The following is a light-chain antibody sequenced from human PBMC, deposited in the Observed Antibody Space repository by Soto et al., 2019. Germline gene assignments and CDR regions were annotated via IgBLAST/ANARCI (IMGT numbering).Light chain of an antibody. V-gene: IGKV3-15*01. CDR2: GAS. J-gene: IGKJ1*01. CDR1: QSVDIN. Sequence: LVLTHYPAPLSVSPGERVTLSCRASQSVDINLAWYQQKPGQAPRLLIYGASTRATDMPGRFSGRGAGAEFTLTISSLQSEDFAVYYCQQYRSWPRTFGQGTKVDIK. CDR3: QQYRSWPRT.